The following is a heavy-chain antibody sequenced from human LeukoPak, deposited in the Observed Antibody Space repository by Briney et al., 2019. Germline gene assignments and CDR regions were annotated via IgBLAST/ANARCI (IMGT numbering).Heavy chain of an antibody. D-gene: IGHD3-22*01. CDR3: ARDLAYYYDNSYE. J-gene: IGHJ4*02. V-gene: IGHV3-7*01. CDR2: INQGGSEE. CDR1: GFTFSSYW. Sequence: GGSLRLSCATSGFTFSSYWMSWLRQAPGKGLEWVANINQGGSEEHYVDSVKGRFTISRDNAKNALYLQMNSLRAEDTAVYYCARDLAYYYDNSYEWGQGTLVTVSS.